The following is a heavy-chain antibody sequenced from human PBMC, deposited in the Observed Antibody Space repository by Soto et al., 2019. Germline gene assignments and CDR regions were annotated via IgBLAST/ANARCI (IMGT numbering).Heavy chain of an antibody. Sequence: GGSLRLSCAASGFTFTTYGMHWVRQAPGKGLEWVAVIWYDGSNKYYADSVKGRFTISRDNSKNTVYLQMNSLRAEDTAVYYCARHSARSGYCSSTSCFRTNWFDPWGQG. CDR3: ARHSARSGYCSSTSCFRTNWFDP. V-gene: IGHV3-33*01. CDR2: IWYDGSNK. CDR1: GFTFTTYG. D-gene: IGHD2-2*01. J-gene: IGHJ5*02.